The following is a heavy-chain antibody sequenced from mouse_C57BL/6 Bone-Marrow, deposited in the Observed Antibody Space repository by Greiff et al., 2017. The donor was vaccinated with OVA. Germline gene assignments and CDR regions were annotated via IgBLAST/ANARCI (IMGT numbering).Heavy chain of an antibody. V-gene: IGHV1-64*01. CDR3: ARSPYYYGSSSDY. CDR1: GYTFTSYW. Sequence: QVQLQQPGAELVKPGALVKLSCKASGYTFTSYWMHWVKQRPGQGLEWIGMIHPNSGSTTYNEKFKSKATLTVDKSSSTAYMQLSSLTSEESAVYYCARSPYYYGSSSDYWGQGTTLTVSA. CDR2: IHPNSGST. J-gene: IGHJ2*01. D-gene: IGHD1-1*01.